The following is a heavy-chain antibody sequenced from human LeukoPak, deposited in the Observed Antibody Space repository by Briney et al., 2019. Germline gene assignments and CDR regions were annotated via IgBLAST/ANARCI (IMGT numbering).Heavy chain of an antibody. D-gene: IGHD3-3*01. CDR3: AKDGSGNLPKDF. CDR2: ISGSGGST. Sequence: GGSLRLSCAASGFTFSSYAMSWVRQAPGKGLEWVSAISGSGGSTYYADSVNGRFTISRDNSNNTLYLQMDSLRAEDTAVYYCAKDGSGNLPKDFWGQGTLVTVSS. J-gene: IGHJ4*02. CDR1: GFTFSSYA. V-gene: IGHV3-23*01.